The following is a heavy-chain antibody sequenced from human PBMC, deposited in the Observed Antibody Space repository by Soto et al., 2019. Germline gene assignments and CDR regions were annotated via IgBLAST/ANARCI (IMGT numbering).Heavy chain of an antibody. D-gene: IGHD3-10*01. CDR1: GGSFSGYY. CDR2: INHSGST. V-gene: IGHV4-34*01. J-gene: IGHJ4*02. Sequence: SGTLSLTCAVYGGSFSGYYWSWIRQPPGKGLEWIGEINHSGSTNYNPSLKSRVTISVDTSKNQFSLKLSSVTAADTAVYYCARAVPPYYYGSGLSNWGQGTLVTVSS. CDR3: ARAVPPYYYGSGLSN.